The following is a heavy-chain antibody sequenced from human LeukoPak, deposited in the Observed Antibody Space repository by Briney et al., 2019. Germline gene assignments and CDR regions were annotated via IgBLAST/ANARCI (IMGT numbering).Heavy chain of an antibody. J-gene: IGHJ4*02. CDR3: ARDLMGIAYRGAFYY. V-gene: IGHV3-23*01. Sequence: GGTLRLSCAASGFTFSSYGMSWVRQAPGKGLEWVSAISGSGGSTYYADSVKGRFTISRDNSKNTLYLQMNSLRAEDTAVYYCARDLMGIAYRGAFYYWGQGTLVTVSS. D-gene: IGHD6-13*01. CDR2: ISGSGGST. CDR1: GFTFSSYG.